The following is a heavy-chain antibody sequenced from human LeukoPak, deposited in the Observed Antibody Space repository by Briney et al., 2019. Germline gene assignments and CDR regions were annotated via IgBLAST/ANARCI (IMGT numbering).Heavy chain of an antibody. Sequence: SETLSLTCTVSGGSISSINYYWGWIRQPPGKGLGWIGYIYYSGSTYYNPSLKSRVTISVDTSKNQFSLKLSSVTAADTAVYYCASFPYTKPGFPSGWSADAFDIWGQGTMVTVSS. V-gene: IGHV4-30-4*08. CDR1: GGSISSINYY. CDR2: IYYSGST. CDR3: ASFPYTKPGFPSGWSADAFDI. J-gene: IGHJ3*02. D-gene: IGHD2-2*02.